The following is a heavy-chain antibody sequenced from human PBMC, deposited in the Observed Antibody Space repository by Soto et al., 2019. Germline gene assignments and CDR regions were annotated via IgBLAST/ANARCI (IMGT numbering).Heavy chain of an antibody. CDR2: LNSDGSGT. J-gene: IGHJ4*02. CDR3: VGPYFFDY. CDR1: GFTFSRHW. Sequence: PGGSLRLSCAASGFTFSRHWMHWLRQAPGKGLVWVSRLNSDGSGTSYADSVEGRFTISRDNAKNTLYLQMNSLSAEDTALYYCVGPYFFDYWGQGTLVPVSS. D-gene: IGHD3-10*01. V-gene: IGHV3-74*01.